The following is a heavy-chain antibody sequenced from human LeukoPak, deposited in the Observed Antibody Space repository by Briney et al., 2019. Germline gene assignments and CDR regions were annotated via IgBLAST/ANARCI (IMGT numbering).Heavy chain of an antibody. V-gene: IGHV4-59*01. Sequence: KTSETLSLTCTVSGGSISSYYWSWIRQPPGKGLEWIGYIYYSGSTNYNPSLKSRVTISVDTSKNQFSLKLSSVTAADTAVYYCARVGARAHRNYDFWSGYYFNYYYYMDVWGKGTTVTVSS. J-gene: IGHJ6*03. CDR2: IYYSGST. CDR1: GGSISSYY. CDR3: ARVGARAHRNYDFWSGYYFNYYYYMDV. D-gene: IGHD3-3*01.